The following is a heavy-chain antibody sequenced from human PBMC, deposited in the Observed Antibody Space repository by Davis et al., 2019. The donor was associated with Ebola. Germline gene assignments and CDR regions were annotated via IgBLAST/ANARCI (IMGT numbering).Heavy chain of an antibody. Sequence: GESLKISCAASGFTFSIYSMNWVRQAPGKGLEWLSYMTGGSSSTVYYADSVEGRFTISRDNAKNSLYLEMNSLREEDTAVYYCTRDSANDYYYYYGMDVWGQGTTVTVSS. V-gene: IGHV3-48*02. CDR3: TRDSANDYYYYYGMDV. CDR1: GFTFSIYS. D-gene: IGHD4/OR15-4a*01. J-gene: IGHJ6*02. CDR2: MTGGSSSTV.